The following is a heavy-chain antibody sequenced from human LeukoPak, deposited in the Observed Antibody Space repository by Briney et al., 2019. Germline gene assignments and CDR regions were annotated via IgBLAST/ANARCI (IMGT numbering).Heavy chain of an antibody. CDR3: AELGITMIGGV. V-gene: IGHV3-48*04. Sequence: GGPLRLSCAASGFTFSSYSMNWVRQAPGKGLEWVSYISSSGSTIYYADSVKGRFTISRDNAKNSLYLQMNSLRAEDTAVYYCAELGITMIGGVWGKGTTVTISS. D-gene: IGHD3-10*02. CDR1: GFTFSSYS. CDR2: ISSSGSTI. J-gene: IGHJ6*04.